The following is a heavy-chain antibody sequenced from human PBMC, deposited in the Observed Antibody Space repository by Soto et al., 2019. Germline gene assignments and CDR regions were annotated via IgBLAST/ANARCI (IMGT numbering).Heavy chain of an antibody. CDR3: ARQTTYSSSWFDY. D-gene: IGHD2-2*01. J-gene: IGHJ5*01. CDR2: IYTSGST. Sequence: SETLSLTCTVSGGSISNYYWTWIRQPAGKGLEWIGRIYTSGSTNYNPSLKSRVTLSVDTSKNQFSLKLSSVTAADTALYYCARQTTYSSSWFDYWGHGTLVT. CDR1: GGSISNYY. V-gene: IGHV4-4*07.